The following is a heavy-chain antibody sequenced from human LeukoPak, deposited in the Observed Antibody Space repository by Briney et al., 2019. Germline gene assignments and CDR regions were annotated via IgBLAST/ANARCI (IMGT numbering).Heavy chain of an antibody. D-gene: IGHD3-22*01. CDR2: IGGSGGST. CDR3: AKDAASVYYYDSSGYYYFDY. Sequence: GGSLRLSCAASGFTFSSYAMSWVRQAPGKGLEWVSAIGGSGGSTYYADSVKGRFTISRDNSKNTLYLQMNSLRAEDTAVYYCAKDAASVYYYDSSGYYYFDYWGQGTLVTVSS. J-gene: IGHJ4*02. CDR1: GFTFSSYA. V-gene: IGHV3-23*01.